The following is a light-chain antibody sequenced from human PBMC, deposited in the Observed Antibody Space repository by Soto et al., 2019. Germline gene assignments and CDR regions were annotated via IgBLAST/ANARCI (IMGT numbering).Light chain of an antibody. CDR1: QSISSTH. V-gene: IGKV3-20*01. Sequence: EIVLTQSPGTLSLSPGERATLSCRASQSISSTHLAWYQHKPGQAPRLLIYGSSTRATGVPDRFSGSGSGTDFTLTLTGLEPEDFAVYSCQLYGTSPPRYIFGQGTKLEIK. J-gene: IGKJ2*01. CDR3: QLYGTSPPRYI. CDR2: GSS.